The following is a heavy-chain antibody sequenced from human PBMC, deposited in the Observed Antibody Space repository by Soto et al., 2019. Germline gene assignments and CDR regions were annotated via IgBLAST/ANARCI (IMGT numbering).Heavy chain of an antibody. D-gene: IGHD2-2*02. V-gene: IGHV3-74*01. J-gene: IGHJ6*02. CDR1: GFTFSSYW. Sequence: GGSLRFSCAASGFTFSSYWMHWVRQAPGKGLVWVSRINSDGSSTSYADSVKGRFTISRDNAKNTLYLQMNSLRAEDTAVYYCARERPQCTSSTSCYIAWYGMDVWGQGTTVTVSS. CDR3: ARERPQCTSSTSCYIAWYGMDV. CDR2: INSDGSST.